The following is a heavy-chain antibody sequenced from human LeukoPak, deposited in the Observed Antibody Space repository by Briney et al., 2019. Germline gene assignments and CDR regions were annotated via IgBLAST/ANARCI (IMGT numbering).Heavy chain of an antibody. CDR1: GYTFTGYY. V-gene: IGHV1-2*02. D-gene: IGHD2-2*01. Sequence: ASVKVSCKASGYTFTGYYMHWVRQAPGQGLEWMGWINPNSGGTNYAQKFQGRVTMTRDTSISTAYMELSRLRSDDTAVYYCARDEVIVVVPAAGPPGAFDIWGQGTMVTVSS. CDR2: INPNSGGT. CDR3: ARDEVIVVVPAAGPPGAFDI. J-gene: IGHJ3*02.